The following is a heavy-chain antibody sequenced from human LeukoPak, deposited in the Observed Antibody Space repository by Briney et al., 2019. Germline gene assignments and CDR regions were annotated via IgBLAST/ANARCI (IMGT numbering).Heavy chain of an antibody. CDR2: IYHSGST. J-gene: IGHJ4*02. CDR1: GYSISSGYY. D-gene: IGHD2-8*01. V-gene: IGHV4-38-2*02. Sequence: SETLSLTCTVSGYSISSGYYWGWIRQPPGKGLEWIGSIYHSGSTYYNPSLKSRVTISVDTSKNQFSLKLSSATAADTAVYYCASPRNGGYFDYWGQGTLVTVSS. CDR3: ASPRNGGYFDY.